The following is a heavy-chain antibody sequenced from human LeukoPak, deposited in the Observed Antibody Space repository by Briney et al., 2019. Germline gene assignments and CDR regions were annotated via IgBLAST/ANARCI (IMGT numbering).Heavy chain of an antibody. Sequence: ASVKVSCKASGYTFTDYYMHWVRQAPGQGLDWVGWINPTSGATNYAQKFQSRVTMTRDTSNNTSYMELSRLRSDDTAVYYCAREFRTTTWSFDAFDLWGQGTMVTVSS. V-gene: IGHV1-2*02. D-gene: IGHD1/OR15-1a*01. CDR1: GYTFTDYY. J-gene: IGHJ3*01. CDR2: INPTSGAT. CDR3: AREFRTTTWSFDAFDL.